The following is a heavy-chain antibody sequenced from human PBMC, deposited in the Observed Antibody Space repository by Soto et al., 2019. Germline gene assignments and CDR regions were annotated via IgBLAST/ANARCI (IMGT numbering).Heavy chain of an antibody. V-gene: IGHV3-30-3*01. Sequence: QVHLEESGGGVVQPGGSLRLSCAGSGFDFSGYTIHWVRQAPGKGLEWVAVISYDGSDKYYADSVKGRFTISGDNAKKTLYLQMNSLRIEDTAVYCCARVDCSTTTCYYYGFDVWGQGTTVTVSS. CDR1: GFDFSGYT. J-gene: IGHJ6*02. D-gene: IGHD2-2*01. CDR3: ARVDCSTTTCYYYGFDV. CDR2: ISYDGSDK.